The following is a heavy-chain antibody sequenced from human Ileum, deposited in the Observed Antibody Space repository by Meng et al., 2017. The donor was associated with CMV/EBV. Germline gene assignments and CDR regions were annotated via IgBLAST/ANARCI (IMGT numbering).Heavy chain of an antibody. CDR3: TADTLSTSDYSMDV. V-gene: IGHV3-15*01. D-gene: IGHD5/OR15-5a*01. CDR2: IKRKIEGGTI. CDR1: EFTLNNAW. Sequence: GGSLRLSCAASEFTLNNAWMNWVRQAPGKGLEWVGRIKRKIEGGTIEYAAPVKGRFTISKDDSKSMLYLQMDSLKTEDTALYYCTADTLSTSDYSMDVWGQGTTVTVSS. J-gene: IGHJ6*02.